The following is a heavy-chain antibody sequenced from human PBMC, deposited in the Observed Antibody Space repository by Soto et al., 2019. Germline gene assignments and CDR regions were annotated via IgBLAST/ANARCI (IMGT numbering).Heavy chain of an antibody. CDR2: IYHSGST. CDR3: ATQYYYGSGIRNYYYGMDV. J-gene: IGHJ6*02. V-gene: IGHV4-30-2*01. Sequence: PSETLSLTCAVSGGSISSGGYSWSWIRQPPGKGLEWIGYIYHSGSTYYNPSLKSRVTISVDRSKNQFSLKLSSVTAADTAVYYCATQYYYGSGIRNYYYGMDVWGQGTTVTVSS. CDR1: GGSISSGGYS. D-gene: IGHD3-10*01.